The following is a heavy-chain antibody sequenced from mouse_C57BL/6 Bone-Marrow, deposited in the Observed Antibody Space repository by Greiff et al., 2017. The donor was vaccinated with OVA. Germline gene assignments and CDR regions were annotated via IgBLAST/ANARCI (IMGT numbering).Heavy chain of an antibody. V-gene: IGHV1-82*01. CDR1: GYAFSSSW. J-gene: IGHJ2*01. CDR2: IYPGDGDT. CDR3: ARHEEVYYSSFFYY. Sequence: VQLQQSGPELVKPGASVKISCKASGYAFSSSWMNWVKQRPGKGLEWIGRIYPGDGDTNYNGKFHGKATLTADKSSSTAYMQLSSLTSEDSAVYFCARHEEVYYSSFFYYCGQGTTLTGSS. D-gene: IGHD1-1*01.